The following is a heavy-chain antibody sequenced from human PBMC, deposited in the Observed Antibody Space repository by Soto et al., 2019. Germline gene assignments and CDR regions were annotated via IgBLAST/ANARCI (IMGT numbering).Heavy chain of an antibody. V-gene: IGHV1-18*01. D-gene: IGHD6-6*01. CDR1: GYTFTNYG. Sequence: QVQLVQSGGEVKKPGASVKVSCKASGYTFTNYGISWVRQAPGQGLEWMGWISAYNGNRKYAQKLQDRVTMTTDTSTNTAYMELRSLRSDDTDMYYCARVRGESEQLANYGMDAWGQGTTVTVFS. J-gene: IGHJ6*02. CDR3: ARVRGESEQLANYGMDA. CDR2: ISAYNGNR.